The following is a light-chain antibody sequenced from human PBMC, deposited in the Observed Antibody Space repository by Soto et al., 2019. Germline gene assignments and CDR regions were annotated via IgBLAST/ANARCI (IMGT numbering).Light chain of an antibody. J-gene: IGKJ1*01. Sequence: EIVLTQSPATLSLSPGERATLSCRASQSVSSYLAWYQQKPGQAPRLLIYDASNRATGIPARFSGSGSVTDFTLTISSLEPEDFVVYYCQPRSNWPWTFGQGTQVEF. CDR1: QSVSSY. CDR2: DAS. V-gene: IGKV3-11*01. CDR3: QPRSNWPWT.